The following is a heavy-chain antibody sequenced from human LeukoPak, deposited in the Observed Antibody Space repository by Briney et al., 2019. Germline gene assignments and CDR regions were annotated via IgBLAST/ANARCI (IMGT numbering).Heavy chain of an antibody. V-gene: IGHV1-2*02. J-gene: IGHJ4*02. CDR2: INPNSGGT. D-gene: IGHD6-19*01. CDR3: ARDTSSGWYYDY. CDR1: GYTFTGYY. Sequence: ASVKVSCKASGYTFTGYYMHWVRQAPGQGLEWMGWINPNSGGTNYAQKFQGRVTMTRDTSISTAYMELSRLRSDDTAVYYCARDTSSGWYYDYWGQGTLVTVSS.